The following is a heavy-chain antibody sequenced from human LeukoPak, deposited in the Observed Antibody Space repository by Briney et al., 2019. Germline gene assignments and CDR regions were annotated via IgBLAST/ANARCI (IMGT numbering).Heavy chain of an antibody. CDR1: GFTFSGSA. J-gene: IGHJ4*02. CDR2: IRSKANSYAT. V-gene: IGHV3-73*01. CDR3: ARWPYSSSYYFDY. D-gene: IGHD6-6*01. Sequence: GGSLRLSCAASGFTFSGSAMHWVRQASGKGLEWVGRIRSKANSYATAYAASVKGRFTISRDDSKNTAYLQMNSLKTEDTAVYYCARWPYSSSYYFDYWGQGTLVTVSS.